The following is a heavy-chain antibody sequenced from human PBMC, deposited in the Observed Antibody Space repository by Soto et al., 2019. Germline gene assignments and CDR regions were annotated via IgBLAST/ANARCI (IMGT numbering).Heavy chain of an antibody. CDR1: GYTFTSYY. V-gene: IGHV1-46*01. CDR2: INPSGGST. Sequence: QVPLVQSGAEVKKPGASVKVSCKASGYTFTSYYMHWVRQAPGQGLEWMGMINPSGGSTSYAQKFQGGVTRTRDTSTSTGYMELSSLRSEDTAVYYCARGASWAAYGLDVWGQGTTVTVSS. J-gene: IGHJ6*02. D-gene: IGHD6-25*01. CDR3: ARGASWAAYGLDV.